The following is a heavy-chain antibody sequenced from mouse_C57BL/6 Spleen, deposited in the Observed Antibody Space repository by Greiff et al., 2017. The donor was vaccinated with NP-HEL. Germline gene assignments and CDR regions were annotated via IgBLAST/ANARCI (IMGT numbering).Heavy chain of an antibody. CDR3: ARRPTTVVATDYFDY. Sequence: QVQLQQPGAELVKPGASVKMSCKASGYTFTSYWITWVKQRPGQGLEWIGDIYPGSGSTNYNEKFKSKATLTVDTSYSTAYMQLSSLTSEDSAVYYCARRPTTVVATDYFDYWGQGTTLTVSS. J-gene: IGHJ2*01. D-gene: IGHD1-1*01. V-gene: IGHV1-55*01. CDR2: IYPGSGST. CDR1: GYTFTSYW.